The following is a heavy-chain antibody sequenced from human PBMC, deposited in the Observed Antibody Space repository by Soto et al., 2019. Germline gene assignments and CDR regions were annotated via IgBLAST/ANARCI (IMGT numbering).Heavy chain of an antibody. CDR2: INPSGGST. J-gene: IGHJ5*02. Sequence: ASVKVSCKASGYTFTSYYMHWLRQSPGQGLEWMGIINPSGGSTSYAQKFQGRVTMTRDTSTSTVYMELSSLRSEDTAVYYCAREGGDSSSSRSGWFDPWGQGTLVTVSS. V-gene: IGHV1-46*01. D-gene: IGHD6-6*01. CDR3: AREGGDSSSSRSGWFDP. CDR1: GYTFTSYY.